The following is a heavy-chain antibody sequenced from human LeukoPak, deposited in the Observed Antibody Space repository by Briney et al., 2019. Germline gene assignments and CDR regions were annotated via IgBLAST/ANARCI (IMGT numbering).Heavy chain of an antibody. V-gene: IGHV1-18*01. Sequence: ASVTVSCKASGYTFTSYGINWVRQAPGQGLVWMGWISAYNGNTNYAQKLQGRVTMTRDTSTSTVYMELRSLRSDDTALYYCARGGDMRVVGAFDVWGQGTMVTVSS. D-gene: IGHD3-22*01. J-gene: IGHJ3*01. CDR3: ARGGDMRVVGAFDV. CDR1: GYTFTSYG. CDR2: ISAYNGNT.